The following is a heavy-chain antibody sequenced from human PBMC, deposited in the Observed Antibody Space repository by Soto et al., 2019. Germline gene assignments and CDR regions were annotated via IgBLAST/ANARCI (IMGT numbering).Heavy chain of an antibody. CDR3: ARVLSAYYYDSSGYYPFAFDI. V-gene: IGHV4-30-4*01. CDR2: IYYSGST. J-gene: IGHJ3*02. D-gene: IGHD3-22*01. Sequence: SETLSLTCSVSGGSISSGYYYWSWIRQPPGKGLEWIGYIYYSGSTYYNPSLKSRVTISVDTSKNQFSLKLSSVTAADTAVFYCARVLSAYYYDSSGYYPFAFDIWGQGTMVTVSS. CDR1: GGSISSGYYY.